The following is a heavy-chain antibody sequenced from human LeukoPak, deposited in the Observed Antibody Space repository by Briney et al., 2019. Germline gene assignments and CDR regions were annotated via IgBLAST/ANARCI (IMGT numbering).Heavy chain of an antibody. Sequence: PSETLSLTCTVSGGSISGSYWSWIRQPPGKGLEWIAYMYNSGSTNYNPSLKSRVTISIDTSKNQFSLKLSSLTAADTAIYYCARGIESYGDYGYWGQGTLVTVSS. CDR1: GGSISGSY. J-gene: IGHJ4*02. CDR3: ARGIESYGDYGY. CDR2: MYNSGST. D-gene: IGHD4-17*01. V-gene: IGHV4-59*01.